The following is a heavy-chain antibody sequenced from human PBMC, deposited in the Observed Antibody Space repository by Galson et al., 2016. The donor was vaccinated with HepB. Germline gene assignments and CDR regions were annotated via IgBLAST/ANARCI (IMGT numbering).Heavy chain of an antibody. V-gene: IGHV3-23*01. CDR1: GFTFSSYA. D-gene: IGHD1-26*01. CDR2: ISDSGGRT. CDR3: AKRRGAAMIAAKVGDDF. Sequence: SLRLSCAASGFTFSSYAMSWVRQAPGKGLEWVSGISDSGGRTHYADSVKGRFTISRDNSKSTLYLQINGLGVDDTAVYYCAKRRGAAMIAAKVGDDFWGQGTLVIVSS. J-gene: IGHJ4*02.